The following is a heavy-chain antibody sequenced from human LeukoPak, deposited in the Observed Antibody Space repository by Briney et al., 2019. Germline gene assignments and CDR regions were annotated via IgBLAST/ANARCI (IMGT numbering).Heavy chain of an antibody. J-gene: IGHJ4*02. Sequence: GGSLRLSCVVSGFTFSNYWMTWVRQAPGKGLEWVASIEDDGSQKKYGDSVKGRFTISRDNSKNTLYLQMNSLRAEDTAVYYCAKVLTHGSGYYSFDYWGQGTLVTVSS. D-gene: IGHD3-22*01. CDR2: IEDDGSQK. CDR3: AKVLTHGSGYYSFDY. V-gene: IGHV3-7*01. CDR1: GFTFSNYW.